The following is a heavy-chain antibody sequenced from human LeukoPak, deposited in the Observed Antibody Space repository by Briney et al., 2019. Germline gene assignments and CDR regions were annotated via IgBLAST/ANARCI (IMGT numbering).Heavy chain of an antibody. D-gene: IGHD3-10*01. CDR3: ARDFSGSYSDY. CDR2: IIPILGIA. V-gene: IGHV1-69*04. J-gene: IGHJ4*02. CDR1: GGTFSSYA. Sequence: ASVKVSCKASGGTFSSYAISWVRQAPGQGLEWMGRIIPILGIANYAQKFQGRVTITADKSTSTAYMELSSLRSEDTAVYYCARDFSGSYSDYWGQGTLITVSS.